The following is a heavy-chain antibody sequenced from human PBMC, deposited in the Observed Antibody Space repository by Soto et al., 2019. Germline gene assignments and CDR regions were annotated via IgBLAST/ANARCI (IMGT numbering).Heavy chain of an antibody. Sequence: QVQPVQSGAEVKKPGASVKVSCKTAGYTFTNYPMHWVRQAPGQRLEWMGRINVVNGNTEYSQKFQGRVTITRDTTASTGYMEMSGLRSEDTAVYYCVTVVAGLRDWGQGTLVTVSS. J-gene: IGHJ4*02. D-gene: IGHD6-19*01. CDR2: INVVNGNT. CDR1: GYTFTNYP. CDR3: VTVVAGLRD. V-gene: IGHV1-3*01.